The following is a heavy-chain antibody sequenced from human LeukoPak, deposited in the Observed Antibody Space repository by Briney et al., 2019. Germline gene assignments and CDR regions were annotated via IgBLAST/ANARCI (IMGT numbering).Heavy chain of an antibody. Sequence: SETLSLTCTVSGGFISSGGYYWSWIRQHPGKGLGWIGYIYYSGSTYYNPSLKSRVTISVDTSKNQFSLKLSSVTAADTAVYYCAREDYGDFKFDYWGQGTLVTVSS. V-gene: IGHV4-31*03. CDR3: AREDYGDFKFDY. CDR1: GGFISSGGYY. J-gene: IGHJ4*02. D-gene: IGHD4-17*01. CDR2: IYYSGST.